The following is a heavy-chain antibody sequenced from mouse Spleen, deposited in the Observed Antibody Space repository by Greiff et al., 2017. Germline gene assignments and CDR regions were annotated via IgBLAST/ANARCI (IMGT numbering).Heavy chain of an antibody. CDR1: GYTFTSYT. Sequence: VQLQQSGAELARPGASVKMSCKASGYTFTSYTMHWVKQRPGQGLEWIGYINPSSGYTKYNQKFKDKATLTADKSSSTAYMQLSSLTSEDSAVYYCARARLGDYAMDYWGQGTSVTVSS. J-gene: IGHJ4*01. D-gene: IGHD2-2*01. CDR3: ARARLGDYAMDY. CDR2: INPSSGYT. V-gene: IGHV1-4*01.